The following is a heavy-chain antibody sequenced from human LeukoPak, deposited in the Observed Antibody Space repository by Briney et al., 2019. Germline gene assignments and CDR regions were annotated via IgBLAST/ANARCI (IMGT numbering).Heavy chain of an antibody. CDR2: INSDGSST. J-gene: IGHJ5*02. D-gene: IGHD6-19*01. CDR3: ARDSSGWAFDP. CDR1: GFTFSSYW. V-gene: IGHV3-74*01. Sequence: PGGSLRLSCAASGFTFSSYWMHWVRQAPGKGLVWVSRINSDGSSTSYADSVKGRFTISGDNAKNTLYLQMNSLRAEDTAVYYCARDSSGWAFDPWGQGTLVTVSS.